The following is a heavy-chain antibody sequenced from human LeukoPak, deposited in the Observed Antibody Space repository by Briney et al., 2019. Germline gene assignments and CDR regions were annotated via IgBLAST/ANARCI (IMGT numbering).Heavy chain of an antibody. Sequence: GASVKVSCKASGYXFTRYYIHWVRQAPGQGLEWMGIINPSGGSARYAQKFQGRVTMTRDTSTSTVCMEVSSLRSEDTGVYYCARLADYDSSGYLSYWGQGTLVTVSS. CDR1: GYXFTRYY. J-gene: IGHJ4*02. CDR2: INPSGGSA. V-gene: IGHV1-46*01. CDR3: ARLADYDSSGYLSY. D-gene: IGHD3-22*01.